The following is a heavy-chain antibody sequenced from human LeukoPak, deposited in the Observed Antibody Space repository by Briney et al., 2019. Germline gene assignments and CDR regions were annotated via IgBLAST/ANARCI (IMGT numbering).Heavy chain of an antibody. Sequence: GRSLRLSCAASGFTFSSYGMHWVRQAPGKGLEWEAVISYDGSNKYYADSVKGRFTISRDNSKNTLYLQMNSLRAEDTAVYYCAKDLGAYCSGGSCYAGYWGQGTLVTVSS. V-gene: IGHV3-30*18. J-gene: IGHJ4*02. D-gene: IGHD2-15*01. CDR1: GFTFSSYG. CDR2: ISYDGSNK. CDR3: AKDLGAYCSGGSCYAGY.